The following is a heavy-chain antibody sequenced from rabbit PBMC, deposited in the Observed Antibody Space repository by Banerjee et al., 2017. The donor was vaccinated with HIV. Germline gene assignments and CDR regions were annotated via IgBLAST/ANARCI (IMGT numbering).Heavy chain of an antibody. V-gene: IGHV1S45*01. J-gene: IGHJ4*01. Sequence: QEQLVESGGGLVQPEGSLTLTCTASGFSFSNNYYMCWVRQAPGKGLEWIGCIYGGSSGSTYYASWAKGRFTISKTSSTTVTLQMTSLTAADTATYFCASGIWASGDGYIPRLWGPGTLVTVS. CDR3: ASGIWASGDGYIPRL. D-gene: IGHD1-1*01. CDR1: GFSFSNNYY. CDR2: IYGGSSGST.